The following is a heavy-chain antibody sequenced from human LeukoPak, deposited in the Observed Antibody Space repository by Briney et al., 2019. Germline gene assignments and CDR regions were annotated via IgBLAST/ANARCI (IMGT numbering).Heavy chain of an antibody. J-gene: IGHJ4*02. V-gene: IGHV4-59*01. CDR1: GGSISSYY. Sequence: SETLSLTCTVSGGSISSYYWSWIRQPPGKGLEWIGYIYYSGSTNYNPSLKSRVTISVDTSKNQFSLKLSSVTAADTAVYYCARSSYGSGSYYADYWGQGTLVTVSS. CDR2: IYYSGST. CDR3: ARSSYGSGSYYADY. D-gene: IGHD3-10*01.